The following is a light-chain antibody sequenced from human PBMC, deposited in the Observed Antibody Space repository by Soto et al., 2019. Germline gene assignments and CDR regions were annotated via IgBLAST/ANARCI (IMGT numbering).Light chain of an antibody. V-gene: IGKV1-5*03. CDR3: QHYISYSEA. Sequence: DIQMTQSPSTLSGSEGDRVTITCRAIQTIGSWLAWYLQHPGNAPRLLMYKACTLKSGVPSRFSGSGSGTEFTLTISSLQPDDFATYYCQHYISYSEAFGQGTEVDI. J-gene: IGKJ1*01. CDR2: KAC. CDR1: QTIGSW.